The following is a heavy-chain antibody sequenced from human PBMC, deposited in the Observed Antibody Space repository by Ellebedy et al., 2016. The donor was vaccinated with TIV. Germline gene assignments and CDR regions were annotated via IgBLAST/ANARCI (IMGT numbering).Heavy chain of an antibody. D-gene: IGHD1-26*01. J-gene: IGHJ4*02. CDR3: ARDSGATRVDY. CDR2: IYHSGST. Sequence: SETLSLXXTVSGYSISSGYYWGWIRQPPGKGLEWIGSIYHSGSTYYNPSLKSRVTISVDTSKNQFSLKLSSVTAADTAVYYCARDSGATRVDYWGQGTLVTVSS. CDR1: GYSISSGYY. V-gene: IGHV4-38-2*02.